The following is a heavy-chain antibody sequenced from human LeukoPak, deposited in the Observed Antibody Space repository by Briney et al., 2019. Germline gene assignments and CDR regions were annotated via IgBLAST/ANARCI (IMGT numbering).Heavy chain of an antibody. CDR1: GFTFSNYN. Sequence: GGSLRLSCAASGFTFSNYNMNWVRQTPGKGLEWVSSITSSSSYIYYADSVKGRFTISRDDAKNSLYLQMNSLRAEDTAVYYCARDLLGYYYDSSGYRNWGQGTLVTVSS. D-gene: IGHD3-22*01. CDR2: ITSSSSYI. CDR3: ARDLLGYYYDSSGYRN. J-gene: IGHJ4*02. V-gene: IGHV3-21*01.